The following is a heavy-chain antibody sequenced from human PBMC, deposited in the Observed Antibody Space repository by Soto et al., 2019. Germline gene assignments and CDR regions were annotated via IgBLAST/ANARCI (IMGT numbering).Heavy chain of an antibody. CDR2: ISGSGGST. V-gene: IGHV3-23*01. CDR1: GFSCSSYA. J-gene: IGHJ6*02. Sequence: GGSLRLGCAASGFSCSSYAMSWVRQAPGKGLEWVSAISGSGGSTYYADSVKGRFTISRDNSKNTLYLQMNSLRAEDAAVYYCAKATSGCYHAGFRLYGKAVWGQGSTVTVSS. D-gene: IGHD3-22*01. CDR3: AKATSGCYHAGFRLYGKAV.